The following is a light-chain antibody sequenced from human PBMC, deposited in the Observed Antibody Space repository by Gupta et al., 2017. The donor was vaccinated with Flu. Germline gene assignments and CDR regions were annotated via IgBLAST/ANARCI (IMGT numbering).Light chain of an antibody. V-gene: IGKV1-33*01. CDR3: QQSRT. CDR1: QDISNY. J-gene: IGKJ1*01. CDR2: DAS. Sequence: DIQMTQSPSSLSASVGDRVTITCQASQDISNYLNWYQQKPGKAPKLLIYDASNLETGVPSRFSGCGSGTDVTVTISSLQPEDIATYYCQQSRTFGQGTKVEIK.